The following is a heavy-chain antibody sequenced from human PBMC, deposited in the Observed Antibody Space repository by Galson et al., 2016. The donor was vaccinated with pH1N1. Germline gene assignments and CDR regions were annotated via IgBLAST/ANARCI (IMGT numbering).Heavy chain of an antibody. Sequence: LRLSCAASGFTLGDFYMDWVRQAPGKGLEWVGRITKRPEGYTTQDAASVKGRFIISREDSKDLLYLQMNSLKTEDTAVYYCTGENHHKFDYWGQGTLVTVSS. CDR1: GFTLGDFY. CDR2: ITKRPEGYTT. CDR3: TGENHHKFDY. V-gene: IGHV3-72*01. J-gene: IGHJ4*02.